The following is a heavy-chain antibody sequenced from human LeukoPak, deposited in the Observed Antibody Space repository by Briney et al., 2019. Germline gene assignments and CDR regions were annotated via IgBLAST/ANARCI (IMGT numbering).Heavy chain of an antibody. D-gene: IGHD2-2*01. V-gene: IGHV4-30-2*01. CDR1: GGSINSGGYY. Sequence: SETLSLTCTVSGGSINSGGYYWSWIRQPPGKGLEWIGYIYHSGSTYYNPSLKSRVTISVDRSKNQFSLKLSSVTAADTAVYYCARGSTRGVVVPAADAWGQGTLVTVSS. CDR2: IYHSGST. CDR3: ARGSTRGVVVPAADA. J-gene: IGHJ5*02.